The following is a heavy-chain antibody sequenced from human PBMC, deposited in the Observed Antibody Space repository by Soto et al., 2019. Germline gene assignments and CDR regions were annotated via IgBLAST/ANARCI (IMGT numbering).Heavy chain of an antibody. Sequence: TSETLSLTCTVSGGSISSYYWSWIRQPPGKGLEWIGYIYYSGSTNYNPSLKSRVTISVDTSKNQFSLKLSSVTAADTAVYYCARTPEGAFDIWGQGTMVTVSS. CDR1: GGSISSYY. V-gene: IGHV4-59*01. J-gene: IGHJ3*02. CDR2: IYYSGST. CDR3: ARTPEGAFDI.